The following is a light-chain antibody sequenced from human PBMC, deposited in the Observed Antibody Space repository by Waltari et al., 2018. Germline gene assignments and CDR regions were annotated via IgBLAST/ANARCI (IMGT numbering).Light chain of an antibody. CDR1: QGINTA. CDR3: QQFISYPRT. CDR2: DAS. Sequence: IQLTQSPSSLSASLGDRVTIPCRASQGINTALAWYQPKPGKAPNPLIYDASNLERGVPARFSGSGSGTDFSLTISSLQPEDFATYYCQQFISYPRTFGGGTKVEIK. V-gene: IGKV1-13*02. J-gene: IGKJ4*01.